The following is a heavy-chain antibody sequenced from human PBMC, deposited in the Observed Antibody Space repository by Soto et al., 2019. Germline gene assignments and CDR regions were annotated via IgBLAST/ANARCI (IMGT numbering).Heavy chain of an antibody. CDR3: ARDPGIAVAGYYYYYMDV. CDR2: IIPIFGTA. CDR1: GGTFSSYA. J-gene: IGHJ6*03. Sequence: ASVKVSCKASGGTFSSYAISWVRQAPGQGLEWMGGIIPIFGTANYAQKFQGRVTITADESTSTAYMELSSLRSEDTAVYYCARDPGIAVAGYYYYYMDVWGTGTTVTVSS. V-gene: IGHV1-69*13. D-gene: IGHD6-19*01.